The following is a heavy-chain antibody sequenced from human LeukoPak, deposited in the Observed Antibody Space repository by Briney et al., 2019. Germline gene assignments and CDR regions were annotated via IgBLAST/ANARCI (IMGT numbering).Heavy chain of an antibody. J-gene: IGHJ3*02. CDR1: GFIFGDYY. Sequence: GGALRLSCKASGFIFGDYYMNWIRRAPGKGLECLSYISSGTINHSNYADSVEGRFTISRDNARNSLYLQKNILRGEDTAVYYCARTQLGLDGFDIWGQGTTVTVSS. V-gene: IGHV3-11*06. CDR3: ARTQLGLDGFDI. D-gene: IGHD1-1*01. CDR2: ISSGTINHS.